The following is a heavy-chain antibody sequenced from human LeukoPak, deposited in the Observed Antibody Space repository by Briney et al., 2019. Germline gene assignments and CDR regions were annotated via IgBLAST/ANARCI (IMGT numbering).Heavy chain of an antibody. J-gene: IGHJ4*02. CDR2: INHSGST. CDR3: ARGSEGAGPEAAGIGSIDY. Sequence: SETLSLTCAVYGGSFSGYYRSWIRQPPGKGLEWIGEINHSGSTNYNPSLKSRVTISVDTSKNQFSLKLSSVTAADTAVYYCARGSEGAGPEAAGIGSIDYWGQGTLVTVSS. V-gene: IGHV4-34*01. D-gene: IGHD6-13*01. CDR1: GGSFSGYY.